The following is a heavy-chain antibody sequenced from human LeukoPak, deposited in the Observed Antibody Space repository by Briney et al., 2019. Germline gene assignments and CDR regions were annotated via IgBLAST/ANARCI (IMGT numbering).Heavy chain of an antibody. CDR3: ARAIVDIITVTRNDF. CDR1: GGTFSSYA. Sequence: GASVKVSCKASGGTFSSYAISWVRQAPGQGLEWMGGIIPIFGTANYAQKFQGRVTITADESTSTAYMELSSLRSEDTAVYYCARAIVDIITVTRNDFWGQGTLVTVSS. CDR2: IIPIFGTA. J-gene: IGHJ4*02. V-gene: IGHV1-69*13. D-gene: IGHD5-12*01.